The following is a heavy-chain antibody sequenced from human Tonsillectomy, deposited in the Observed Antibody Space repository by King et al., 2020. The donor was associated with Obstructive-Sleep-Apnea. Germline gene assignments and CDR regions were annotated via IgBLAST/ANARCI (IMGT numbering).Heavy chain of an antibody. CDR1: GDSISSYY. J-gene: IGHJ6*02. Sequence: VQLQESGPGLVKPSETLSLTCTVSGDSISSYYWSWIRQPPGKGLEWIGYIYYSGSTNYNPSLQSRVTISVDTSKNQFSLRLSSVTAADTAVYYCANIPTSTLRYFDWLSGMDGWGQGTTVTVSS. D-gene: IGHD3-9*01. V-gene: IGHV4-59*08. CDR3: ANIPTSTLRYFDWLSGMDG. CDR2: IYYSGST.